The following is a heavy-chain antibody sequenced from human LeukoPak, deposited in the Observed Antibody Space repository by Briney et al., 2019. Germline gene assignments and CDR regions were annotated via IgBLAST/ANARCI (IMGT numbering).Heavy chain of an antibody. J-gene: IGHJ5*02. D-gene: IGHD3-10*01. CDR1: GGSISSYY. Sequence: SETLSLTCTVSGGSISSYYWSWIRQPAGKGLEWIGRIYTSGSTNYNPSLKSRVTMSVDTSKNQFSLKLSSVTAADTAVYYCAKEATSLWFGTGLYNWFDPWGQGTLVTVSS. CDR2: IYTSGST. V-gene: IGHV4-4*07. CDR3: AKEATSLWFGTGLYNWFDP.